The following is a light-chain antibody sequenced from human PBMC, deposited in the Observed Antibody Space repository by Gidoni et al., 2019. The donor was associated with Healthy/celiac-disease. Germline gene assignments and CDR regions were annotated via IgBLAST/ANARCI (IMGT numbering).Light chain of an antibody. J-gene: IGKJ2*02. Sequence: IQMTHSPSTLSASVGDRVTITCRDSQSISSWLAWYQQKPGKAPKLLIYKASSLESGVPSRFRGSGSGTEFTLTISSLQPDDFATYYCQQYNSYPWTFGQGTKLEIK. CDR2: KAS. CDR3: QQYNSYPWT. V-gene: IGKV1-5*03. CDR1: QSISSW.